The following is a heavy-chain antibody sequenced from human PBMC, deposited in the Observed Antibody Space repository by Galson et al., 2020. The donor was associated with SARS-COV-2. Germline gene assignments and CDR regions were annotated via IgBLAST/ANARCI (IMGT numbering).Heavy chain of an antibody. D-gene: IGHD3-22*01. V-gene: IGHV3-74*01. CDR1: GLTFRSYW. Sequence: GGSLKLSCAASGLTFRSYWMHWVRQAPGKGLVWVSRINNDGSTTTHADSVKGRFTISRDNAKNTLYLQMNSLRAEDTAVYFCAIAPGLIGYWGQGTLVTVSS. J-gene: IGHJ4*02. CDR2: INNDGSTT. CDR3: AIAPGLIGY.